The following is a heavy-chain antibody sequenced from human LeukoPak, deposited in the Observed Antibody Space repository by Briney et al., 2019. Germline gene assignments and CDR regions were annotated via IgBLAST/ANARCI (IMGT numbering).Heavy chain of an antibody. CDR3: ARDHLACCGGDCYISGFAP. CDR2: IYSGGST. Sequence: PGGSLRLSCAASGFTVSSDYTSWVRQAPGKGLEWVSVIYSGGSTYYADSVKGRFTISRDNYKDTLYLQLNCLRAEDTAVYYCARDHLACCGGDCYISGFAPWGQGTLVTVSS. D-gene: IGHD2-21*02. V-gene: IGHV3-66*01. J-gene: IGHJ5*02. CDR1: GFTVSSDY.